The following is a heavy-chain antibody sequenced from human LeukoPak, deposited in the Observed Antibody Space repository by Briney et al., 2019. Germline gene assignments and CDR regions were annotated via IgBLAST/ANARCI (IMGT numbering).Heavy chain of an antibody. V-gene: IGHV1-2*02. J-gene: IGHJ4*02. CDR2: INPNRGGT. CDR1: GYTFTGYY. Sequence: GASVKVSCKASGYTFTGYYMHWVRQAPGQGLEWMGWINPNRGGTNYAQKFQGRVTMTRDTSISTAYMELSRLRSDDTAVYYCARGSLEHWLVLYYWGQGTLVTVSS. CDR3: ARGSLEHWLVLYY. D-gene: IGHD6-19*01.